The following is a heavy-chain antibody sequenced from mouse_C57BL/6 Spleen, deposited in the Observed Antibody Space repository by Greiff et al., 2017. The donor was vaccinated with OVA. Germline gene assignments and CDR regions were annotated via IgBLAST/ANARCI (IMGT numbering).Heavy chain of an antibody. V-gene: IGHV14-3*01. CDR2: IDPANGNT. CDR3: APSYYYGTSFDY. Sequence: VQLKESVAELVRPGASVKLSCTASGFNIKNTYMHWVKQRPEQGLEWIGRIDPANGNTKYDPKFKGKATITADTSSNTAYLQLSSLTSEDTTIYYCAPSYYYGTSFDYWGQGTTLTVSS. CDR1: GFNIKNTY. J-gene: IGHJ2*01. D-gene: IGHD1-1*01.